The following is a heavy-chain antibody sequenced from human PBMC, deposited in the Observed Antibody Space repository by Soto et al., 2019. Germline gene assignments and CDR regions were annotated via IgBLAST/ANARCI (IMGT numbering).Heavy chain of an antibody. J-gene: IGHJ4*02. V-gene: IGHV4-59*01. Sequence: QVQLQESGPGLVKPSETLSLTCAVSGGSISGYHWSWIRQAPGKGLEWIGYIYDSGSTNYNPSLKSRVTISVDKPKNHFSLKLSSVTAADTAVYYCAREGAGSGATCDYWGRGTLVTLSS. CDR3: AREGAGSGATCDY. CDR1: GGSISGYH. CDR2: IYDSGST. D-gene: IGHD2-15*01.